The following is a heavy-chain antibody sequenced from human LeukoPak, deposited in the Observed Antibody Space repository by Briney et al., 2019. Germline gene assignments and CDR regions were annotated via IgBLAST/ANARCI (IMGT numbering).Heavy chain of an antibody. V-gene: IGHV3-7*01. J-gene: IGHJ4*02. CDR3: ARHVRFEGVDY. Sequence: GGSLRLSCAASGFIFTSYWMSWVRQAPGKGLEWVANIKQDGSEKYYADSVKGRFTISRDNAKNSLFLQMSSLRAEDTAVYYCARHVRFEGVDYWGQGTLVTVSS. CDR1: GFIFTSYW. D-gene: IGHD3-3*01. CDR2: IKQDGSEK.